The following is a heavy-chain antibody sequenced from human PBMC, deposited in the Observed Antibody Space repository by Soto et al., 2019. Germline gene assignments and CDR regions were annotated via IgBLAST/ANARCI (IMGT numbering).Heavy chain of an antibody. D-gene: IGHD3-22*01. CDR2: ISGSGGST. CDR3: AKYGRITMIVVVITFVDY. Sequence: PGGSLRLSCAASVFTFSSYAMSLVRQAPGKGLEWVSAISGSGGSTYYADSVKGRFTISRDNSKNTLYLQMNSLRAEETAVYYCAKYGRITMIVVVITFVDYWGQGTMVTVSS. V-gene: IGHV3-23*01. CDR1: VFTFSSYA. J-gene: IGHJ4*02.